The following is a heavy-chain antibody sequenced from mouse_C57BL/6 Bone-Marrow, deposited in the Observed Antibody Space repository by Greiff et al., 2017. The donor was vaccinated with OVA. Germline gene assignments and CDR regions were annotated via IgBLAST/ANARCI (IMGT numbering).Heavy chain of an antibody. D-gene: IGHD2-5*01. CDR1: GYAFTNYL. J-gene: IGHJ2*01. CDR3: ARDSKNYFDY. CDR2: INPGSGGT. Sequence: VQVVESGAELVRPGTSVKVSCKASGYAFTNYLIEWVKQRPGQGLEWIGVINPGSGGTNYNEKFKGKATLTADKSSSTAYMQLSSLTSEDSAVYFCARDSKNYFDYWGQGTTLTVSS. V-gene: IGHV1-54*01.